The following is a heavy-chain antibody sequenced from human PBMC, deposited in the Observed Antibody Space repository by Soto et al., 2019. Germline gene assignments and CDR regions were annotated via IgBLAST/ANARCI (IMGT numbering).Heavy chain of an antibody. Sequence: PSETLSLTCTVSGGSISSYYWSWIRQPPGKGLEWIGYIYYSGSTNYNPSLKSRVTISVDTSKNQFSLKLSSVTAADTAVYYCARNYQDSLGIAATFRFDPWGQGTLVTVSS. V-gene: IGHV4-59*01. J-gene: IGHJ5*02. D-gene: IGHD6-13*01. CDR2: IYYSGST. CDR3: ARNYQDSLGIAATFRFDP. CDR1: GGSISSYY.